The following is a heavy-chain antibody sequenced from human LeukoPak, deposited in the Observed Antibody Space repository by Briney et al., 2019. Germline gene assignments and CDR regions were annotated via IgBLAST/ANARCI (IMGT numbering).Heavy chain of an antibody. D-gene: IGHD2-2*01. CDR1: GFTFSSYA. V-gene: IGHV3-30-3*01. CDR2: ISYDGSNK. CDR3: ARESSTGGMDA. J-gene: IGHJ6*02. Sequence: GGSLRLSCAASGFTFSSYAMHWVRQAPGKGLEWVAVISYDGSNKYYADSVKGRFTISRDNSKNTLYLQMNSLRAEDTAVYYCARESSTGGMDAWGQGTTVTVSS.